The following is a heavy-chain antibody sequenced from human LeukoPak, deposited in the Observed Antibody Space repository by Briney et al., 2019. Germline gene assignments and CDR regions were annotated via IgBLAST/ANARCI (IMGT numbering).Heavy chain of an antibody. V-gene: IGHV3-30*02. Sequence: GGSLRLSCAASGFTFSSYNMNWVRQAPGKGLEWVAFIRYDGNNKYYADSVKGRFTISRDNSKNTLYLQMNSLRAEDTAVYYCAKLISPYDYWGQGTLVLVSS. J-gene: IGHJ4*02. CDR1: GFTFSSYN. CDR3: AKLISPYDY. CDR2: IRYDGNNK.